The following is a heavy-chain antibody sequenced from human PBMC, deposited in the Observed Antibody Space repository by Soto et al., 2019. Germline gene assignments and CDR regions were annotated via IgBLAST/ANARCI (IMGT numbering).Heavy chain of an antibody. CDR2: ISGSGGST. D-gene: IGHD2-2*01. V-gene: IGHV3-23*01. J-gene: IGHJ4*02. Sequence: GGSLSLSCAASGFTFSSYAMSWVRQAPGKGLEWVSAISGSGGSTYYADSVKGRFTISRDNSKNTLYLQMNSLRAEDTAVYYCAKEGLGYCSSTSCGVIDYWGQGTLVTVSS. CDR3: AKEGLGYCSSTSCGVIDY. CDR1: GFTFSSYA.